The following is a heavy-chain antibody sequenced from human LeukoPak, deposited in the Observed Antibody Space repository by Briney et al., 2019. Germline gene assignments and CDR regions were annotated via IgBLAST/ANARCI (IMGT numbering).Heavy chain of an antibody. D-gene: IGHD3-22*01. CDR3: ARGPYDSNGYYYAFDY. CDR1: GFIVSSNY. V-gene: IGHV3-53*01. J-gene: IGHJ4*02. Sequence: GGSLRLSCAASGFIVSSNYINWVRQAPGKGLEWVSAIYSGYSTYYADSVKGRFTISRDNSKNTVFFQMNSLRVDDTAVYYCARGPYDSNGYYYAFDYWGQGTLVTVSS. CDR2: IYSGYST.